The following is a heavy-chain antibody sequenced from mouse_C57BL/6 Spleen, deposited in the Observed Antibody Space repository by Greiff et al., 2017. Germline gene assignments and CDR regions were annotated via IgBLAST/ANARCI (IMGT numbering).Heavy chain of an antibody. J-gene: IGHJ1*03. CDR3: ARSNYGSSNWYFDV. V-gene: IGHV1-80*01. D-gene: IGHD1-1*01. CDR1: GYAFSSYW. CDR2: IYPGDGDT. Sequence: QVQLQQSGAELVKPGASVKISCKASGYAFSSYWMNWVKQRPGKGLEWIGQIYPGDGDTNYNGKFKGKATLTADKSSSTAYMQRSSLTSEDSAVYCCARSNYGSSNWYFDVWGTGATVTVSS.